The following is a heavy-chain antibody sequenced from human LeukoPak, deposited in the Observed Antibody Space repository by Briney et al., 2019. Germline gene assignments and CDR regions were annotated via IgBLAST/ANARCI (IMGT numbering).Heavy chain of an antibody. CDR2: ISSSSSYI. D-gene: IGHD6-19*01. V-gene: IGHV3-21*01. J-gene: IGHJ6*03. Sequence: GGSLRLSCAASGSTFSSYSMNWVRQAPGKGLEWVSSISSSSSYIYYADSVKGRFTISRDNAKNSLYLQMNSLRAEDTAVYYCARDGSGWNYYYYYYMDVWGKGTTVTVSS. CDR1: GSTFSSYS. CDR3: ARDGSGWNYYYYYYMDV.